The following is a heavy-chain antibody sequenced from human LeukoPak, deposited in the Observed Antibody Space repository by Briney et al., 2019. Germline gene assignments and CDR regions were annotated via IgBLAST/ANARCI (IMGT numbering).Heavy chain of an antibody. Sequence: GGSLRLSCAASGFTFSGSAMHWVRQASGKGLEWVGRIRSKANSYATAYAASVKGRFTISRDDSKNTAYLQMNSLRAEDTAVYYCARRSGIAVAGAFDYWGQGTLVTVSS. CDR3: ARRSGIAVAGAFDY. J-gene: IGHJ4*02. V-gene: IGHV3-73*01. CDR2: IRSKANSYAT. D-gene: IGHD6-19*01. CDR1: GFTFSGSA.